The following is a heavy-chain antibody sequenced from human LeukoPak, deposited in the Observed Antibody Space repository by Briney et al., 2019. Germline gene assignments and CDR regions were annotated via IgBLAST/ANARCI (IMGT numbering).Heavy chain of an antibody. V-gene: IGHV4-59*11. D-gene: IGHD4-11*01. J-gene: IGHJ3*02. Sequence: SETLSLTCAVSGDCFSSHYWTWIRQSPGTGLEWIGYISRIRRTNYNPSLKSRVTISIDTSKNQFSLKLRSVTAADTAVYYCARDLVTVTKGFDIWGQGTMVSVSS. CDR2: ISRIRRT. CDR1: GDCFSSHY. CDR3: ARDLVTVTKGFDI.